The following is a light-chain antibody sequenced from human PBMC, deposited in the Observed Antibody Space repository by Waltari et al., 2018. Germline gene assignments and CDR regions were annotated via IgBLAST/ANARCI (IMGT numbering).Light chain of an antibody. CDR2: GAS. Sequence: IVLTQSPGTLSLSPGERATLSCRASQSVSRSLAWYQQKPGQAPKLLIYGASTRATGTPDRFTGSGSGTDFSLTISSLAPEDFAIYCCQHYVRLPATFGQGTKVEIK. CDR1: QSVSRS. CDR3: QHYVRLPAT. J-gene: IGKJ1*01. V-gene: IGKV3-20*01.